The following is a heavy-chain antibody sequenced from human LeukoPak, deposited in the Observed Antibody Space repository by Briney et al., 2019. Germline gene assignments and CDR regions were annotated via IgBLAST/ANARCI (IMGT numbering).Heavy chain of an antibody. CDR1: GDSFSSNNY. CDR2: IYRSGAT. CDR3: APNAGYSDLNY. Sequence: PSETLSLTCTVSGDSFSSNNYWTWVRQPPGKGLEWIGEIYRSGATNYNPSLRGRVTVSLDKSKNQFSLRLNSVTAADTAIYYCAPNAGYSDLNYWGQGVLVTVSS. V-gene: IGHV4-4*02. J-gene: IGHJ4*02. D-gene: IGHD3-22*01.